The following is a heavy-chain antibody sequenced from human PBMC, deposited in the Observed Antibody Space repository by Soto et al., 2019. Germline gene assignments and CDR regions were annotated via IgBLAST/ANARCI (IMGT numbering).Heavy chain of an antibody. CDR2: MYYTGST. CDR1: GGSSRNYE. D-gene: IGHD6-13*01. J-gene: IGHJ6*03. V-gene: IGHV4-59*08. Sequence: SETLCPTCTVSGGSSRNYEWSWIRQTPGKGLEWIGYMYYTGSTSYNPSLKSRVTTSVDTSKSQFSLKLSSVTAADTAVYYCARTKVAAGNYYYYMDVWGKGTTVTVSS. CDR3: ARTKVAAGNYYYYMDV.